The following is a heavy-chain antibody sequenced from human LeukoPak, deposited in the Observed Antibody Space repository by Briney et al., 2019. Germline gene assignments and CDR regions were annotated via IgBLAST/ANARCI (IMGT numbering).Heavy chain of an antibody. V-gene: IGHV3-23*01. J-gene: IGHJ1*01. CDR1: GFTFSTYA. Sequence: PGGSLRLSCAASGFTFSTYAVSWVRQAPGKGLEWVSAISSNGGSTYYADSVKGRFTISRDNSKNTLSLQMNSLRAEDTAVYYCAKAVIGTGGYFQHWGQGTLVTVSS. D-gene: IGHD1-1*01. CDR3: AKAVIGTGGYFQH. CDR2: ISSNGGST.